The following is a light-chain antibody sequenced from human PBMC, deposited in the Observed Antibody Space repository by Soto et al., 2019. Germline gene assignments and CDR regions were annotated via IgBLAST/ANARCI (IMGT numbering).Light chain of an antibody. CDR1: QSVLYSSNNKNY. Sequence: DIVMTQSPDSLAVSLGERATINCKSSQSVLYSSNNKNYLAWYQQKPGQPPKLLIYLASTRESGVPDRFSGSGSGTDFTLTISSLQAEDVAVYYCQQYYSTPGWQFGQGTKVEIK. CDR2: LAS. CDR3: QQYYSTPGWQ. V-gene: IGKV4-1*01. J-gene: IGKJ1*01.